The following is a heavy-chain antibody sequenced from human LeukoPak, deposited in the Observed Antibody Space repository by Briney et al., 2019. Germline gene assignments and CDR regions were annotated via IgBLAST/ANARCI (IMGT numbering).Heavy chain of an antibody. J-gene: IGHJ4*02. D-gene: IGHD3-22*01. CDR2: TYYRSKWYN. V-gene: IGHV6-1*01. CDR1: GDSVSSNSAA. CDR3: AREVLHYDSSGYYKVLDY. Sequence: SQTLSLTCAISGDSVSSNSAAWNWIRQSPSRGLEWLGRTYYRSKWYNDYAVSVKSRITINPDTSKNQFSLQLNSVTPEDTAVYYCAREVLHYDSSGYYKVLDYWAREPWSPSPQ.